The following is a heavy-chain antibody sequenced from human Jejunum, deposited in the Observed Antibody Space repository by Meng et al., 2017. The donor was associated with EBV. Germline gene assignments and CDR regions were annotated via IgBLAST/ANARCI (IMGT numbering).Heavy chain of an antibody. V-gene: IGHV1-2*06. D-gene: IGHD3-16*01. CDR2: INPNSGGA. CDR3: AREGLVGDLRYFDL. J-gene: IGHJ2*01. CDR1: AYTFAGYY. Sequence: RVQFGAEVTKPGASVKVSCKVSAYTFAGYYMHWVRQAPGQGLEWMGRINPNSGGANYAQKFQGRVTMTRDTSISTAYMELSRLRSDDTAVYYCAREGLVGDLRYFDLWGRGTLVTVSS.